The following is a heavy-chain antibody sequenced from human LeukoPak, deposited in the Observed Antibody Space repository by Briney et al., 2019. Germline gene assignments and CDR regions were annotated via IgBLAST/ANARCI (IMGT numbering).Heavy chain of an antibody. D-gene: IGHD4-17*01. Sequence: ASVKVSCKASGGTFSSYAISWVRQAPGQGLEWMGGIIPIFGTANYAQKFQGRVTITTDESTSTAYMELSSLRSEDTAVYYCATSDGMTTVTYWGQGTLVTVSS. V-gene: IGHV1-69*05. J-gene: IGHJ4*02. CDR3: ATSDGMTTVTY. CDR2: IIPIFGTA. CDR1: GGTFSSYA.